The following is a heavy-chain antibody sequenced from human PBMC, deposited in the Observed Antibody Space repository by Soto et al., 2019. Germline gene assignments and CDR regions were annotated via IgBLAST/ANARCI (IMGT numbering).Heavy chain of an antibody. CDR3: ARDLLHPGPYYYHGMDV. J-gene: IGHJ6*02. V-gene: IGHV3-74*01. CDR1: GFTFSSYW. CDR2: INSEGSST. D-gene: IGHD2-15*01. Sequence: GGSLRLSCAASGFTFSSYWMHWVRQAPGKGLVWVSRINSEGSSTSYADSVKGRFTISRDNAKNTLYLQMTSLSAEDTAVYYCARDLLHPGPYYYHGMDVWGHGTTVPVSS.